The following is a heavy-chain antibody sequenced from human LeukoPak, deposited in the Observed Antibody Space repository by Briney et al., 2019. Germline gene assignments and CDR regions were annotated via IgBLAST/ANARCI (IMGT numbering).Heavy chain of an antibody. J-gene: IGHJ5*02. CDR2: IKQDGSEK. V-gene: IGHV3-7*01. Sequence: GSLRLSCAASGFTFSSYWMSWVRQAPGKGLEWVANIKQDGSEKYYVDSVKGRFTISRDNAKNSLYLQMNSLRAEDTAVYYCARDNPYSYDFWSGYSNWFDPWGQGTLVTVSS. CDR1: GFTFSSYW. D-gene: IGHD3-3*01. CDR3: ARDNPYSYDFWSGYSNWFDP.